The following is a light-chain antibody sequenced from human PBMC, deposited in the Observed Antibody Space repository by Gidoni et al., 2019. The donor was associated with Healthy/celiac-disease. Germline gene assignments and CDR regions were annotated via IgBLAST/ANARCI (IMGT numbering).Light chain of an antibody. CDR1: QLVSSSY. Sequence: IVLTQSPGTLSLSPGAIATLSCRASQLVSSSYLAWYQQKPGQAPRLLIYVASSRSTGIPDRFRGSGSGTGFTLTISRLEAEDFAVYDCQQYGSSHRGFTFXPXTKVEIK. V-gene: IGKV3-20*01. J-gene: IGKJ3*01. CDR3: QQYGSSHRGFT. CDR2: VAS.